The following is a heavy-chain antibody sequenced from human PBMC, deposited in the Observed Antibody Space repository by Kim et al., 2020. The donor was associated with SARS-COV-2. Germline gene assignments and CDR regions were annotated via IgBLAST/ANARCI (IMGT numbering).Heavy chain of an antibody. CDR2: IRGKAYAGTT. CDR3: TRYVPAAYGMDV. CDR1: GFTFGDYA. D-gene: IGHD2-2*01. Sequence: GGSLRLSCTASGFTFGDYAMSWFRQAPGKGLEWVGFIRGKAYAGTTEYAASVKGRFIISRDDSKSIAYLQMNSLKTEDTAVYYCTRYVPAAYGMDVWGQGTTVTVSS. V-gene: IGHV3-49*03. J-gene: IGHJ6*02.